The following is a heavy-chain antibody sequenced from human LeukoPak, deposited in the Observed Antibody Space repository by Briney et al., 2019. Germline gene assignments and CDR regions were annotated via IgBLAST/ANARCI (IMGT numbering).Heavy chain of an antibody. CDR2: ISGSGGST. J-gene: IGHJ3*02. D-gene: IGHD3-22*01. CDR1: GFTFSSYA. CDR3: AKGRITYYHDSSGDDDAFDI. V-gene: IGHV3-23*01. Sequence: GGSLRLSCAASGFTFSSYAMSWVRQAPGKGLEWVSAISGSGGSTYYADSVKGRFTISRDNSKNTLYLQMNSLRAEDTAVYYCAKGRITYYHDSSGDDDAFDIWGQGTMVTVSS.